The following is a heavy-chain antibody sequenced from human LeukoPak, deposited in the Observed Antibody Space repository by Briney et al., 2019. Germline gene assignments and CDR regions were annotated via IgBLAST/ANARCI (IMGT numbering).Heavy chain of an antibody. CDR2: IKQDGSEK. J-gene: IGHJ6*02. V-gene: IGHV3-7*04. D-gene: IGHD3-10*01. CDR3: ARWYGGSGSWVLDV. Sequence: GGSLRLSCAASGFTISNYWMSWVRQAPGKGLEWVANIKQDGSEKKYVDSVKGGFSISRDNAKNSLYLQIYSLRVEDTAGYYCARWYGGSGSWVLDVWGQGTTVTVSS. CDR1: GFTISNYW.